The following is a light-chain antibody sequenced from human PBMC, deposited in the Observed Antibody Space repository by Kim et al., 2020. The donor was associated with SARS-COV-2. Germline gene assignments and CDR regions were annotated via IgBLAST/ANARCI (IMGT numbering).Light chain of an antibody. CDR2: DVS. J-gene: IGLJ1*01. CDR1: SGDVGGYNY. V-gene: IGLV2-11*01. Sequence: GRSVAISCTGTSGDVGGYNYVSGYQQHPGKAPKLMIYDVSKRPSGVPDRFSGSKSGNTASLTISGLQAEDEADYYCCSYVGSYSYVFGTGTKVTVL. CDR3: CSYVGSYSYV.